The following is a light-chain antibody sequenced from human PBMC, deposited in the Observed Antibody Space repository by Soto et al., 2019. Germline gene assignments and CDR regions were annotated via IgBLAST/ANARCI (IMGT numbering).Light chain of an antibody. CDR1: SSNIGSNT. CDR2: NNS. Sequence: QSVLTQPPSASATPGQRVTISCSGSSSNIGSNTVHWYQQLPGTAPKLLIYNNSQRPSGVPDRFSGSKSGTSASLAISGLQSEDEADYYCAAWDDTLTGHVVFGGGTKVTVL. V-gene: IGLV1-44*01. CDR3: AAWDDTLTGHVV. J-gene: IGLJ2*01.